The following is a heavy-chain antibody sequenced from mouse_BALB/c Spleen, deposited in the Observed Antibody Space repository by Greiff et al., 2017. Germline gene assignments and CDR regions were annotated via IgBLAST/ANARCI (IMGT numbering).Heavy chain of an antibody. CDR2: INPNNGGT. CDR1: GYTFTDYN. CDR3: ARRGDYRYGYYFDY. D-gene: IGHD2-14*01. V-gene: IGHV1-18*01. Sequence: VQLKESGPELVKPGASVKIPCKASGYTFTDYNMDWVKQSDGKSLEWIGDINPNNGGTIYNQKFKGKATLTVDKSSSTAYMELRSLTSEDTAVYYCARRGDYRYGYYFDYWGQGTTLTVSS. J-gene: IGHJ2*01.